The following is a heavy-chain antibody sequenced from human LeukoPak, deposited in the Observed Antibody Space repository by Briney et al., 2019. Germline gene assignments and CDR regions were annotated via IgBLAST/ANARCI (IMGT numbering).Heavy chain of an antibody. CDR1: GYSFTSYW. V-gene: IGHV5-51*01. CDR3: ARAPRRYSSSCDWFDP. CDR2: IYPGDSDT. Sequence: GESLKISCKGSGYSFTSYWIGWVRQMPGRGLEWMGIIYPGDSDTRYNPSFQGQVTISADKSISTAYLQWSSLKASDTAMYYCARAPRRYSSSCDWFDPWGQGTLVTVPS. D-gene: IGHD6-13*01. J-gene: IGHJ5*02.